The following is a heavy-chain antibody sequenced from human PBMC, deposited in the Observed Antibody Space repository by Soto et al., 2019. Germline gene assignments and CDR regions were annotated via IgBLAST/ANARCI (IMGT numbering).Heavy chain of an antibody. D-gene: IGHD3-9*01. CDR2: IYYSGST. J-gene: IGHJ4*02. V-gene: IGHV4-39*01. CDR1: VGSISSSSYC. Sequence: SETLSLTCTVSVGSISSSSYCWGWIRQPPGKGLEWIGSIYYSGSTYYNPSLKSRVTISVDTSKNQFSLKLSSVTAADTAVYYCARHPGRYYDILTGYYKGYFDYWGQGTLVTVSS. CDR3: ARHPGRYYDILTGYYKGYFDY.